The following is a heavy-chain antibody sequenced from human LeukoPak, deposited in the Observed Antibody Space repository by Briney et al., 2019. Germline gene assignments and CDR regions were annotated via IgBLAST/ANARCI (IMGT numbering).Heavy chain of an antibody. Sequence: SETLSLTCTVSGGSISSYYWSWIRQPPGKGLEWIGEINHSGSTNYNPSLKSRVTISVDTSKNQFSLKLSAVTAADTAGYYCAXXVLGHNWFDPWGQGTLVTVSS. V-gene: IGHV4-34*01. CDR3: AXXVLGHNWFDP. D-gene: IGHD3-16*01. CDR1: GGSISSYY. CDR2: INHSGST. J-gene: IGHJ5*02.